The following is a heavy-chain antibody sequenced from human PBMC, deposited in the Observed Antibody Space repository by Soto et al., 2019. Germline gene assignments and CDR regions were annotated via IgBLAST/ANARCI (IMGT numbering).Heavy chain of an antibody. Sequence: QVQLVQSGAEVKKPGSSVKVSCKASGGTFSSYAIIWVRQAPGKVLEWMGVIIPIFGTANYAQKFQGRVTITADTSTSTAYLEMNSPRSEDTAVYYCAVGGVVVNARAGMDVWGQGTTITVSS. V-gene: IGHV1-69*06. D-gene: IGHD2-21*01. CDR2: IIPIFGTA. J-gene: IGHJ6*02. CDR3: AVGGVVVNARAGMDV. CDR1: GGTFSSYA.